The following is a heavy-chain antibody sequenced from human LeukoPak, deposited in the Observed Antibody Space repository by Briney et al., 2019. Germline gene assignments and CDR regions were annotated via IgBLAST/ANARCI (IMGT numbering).Heavy chain of an antibody. CDR3: AREAWSGRSDTYYGMDV. V-gene: IGHV1-18*01. D-gene: IGHD5-18*01. Sequence: ASVKVSCKASGYTFTSYGISWVRQAPGQGLEWMGWGSAYNGNTNYAQKLQGRVTMTTDTSTRTAYMELRSLRSDDTAVYYCAREAWSGRSDTYYGMDVWGQGTTVTVSS. CDR2: GSAYNGNT. CDR1: GYTFTSYG. J-gene: IGHJ6*02.